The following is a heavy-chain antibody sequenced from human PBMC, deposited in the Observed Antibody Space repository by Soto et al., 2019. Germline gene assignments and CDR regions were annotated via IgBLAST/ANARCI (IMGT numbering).Heavy chain of an antibody. D-gene: IGHD2-8*02. CDR2: IIPIFGTA. Sequence: VQLVQSGAEVKKTGSSVKVSCKASGGPFSSYAISWVRQAPGQGREWMGGIIPIFGTANYAQKFQGRVTITADESTSTAYMERSSLRSEDTAVYYCARSGYWVGYHILPNMDVWRQGTTVTVSS. CDR3: ARSGYWVGYHILPNMDV. J-gene: IGHJ6*02. V-gene: IGHV1-69*01. CDR1: GGPFSSYA.